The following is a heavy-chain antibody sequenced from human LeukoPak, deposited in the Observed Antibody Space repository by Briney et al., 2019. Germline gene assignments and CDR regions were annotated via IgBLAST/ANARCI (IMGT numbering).Heavy chain of an antibody. CDR1: GGSISSYY. J-gene: IGHJ4*02. V-gene: IGHV4-59*01. CDR2: IYYSGST. D-gene: IGHD6-13*01. Sequence: SETLSLTCTVSGGSISSYYWSWIRQPPGKGLEWIGYIYYSGSTNYNPSLKSRVTISVDMSKNQFSLKLSSVTAADTAVYYCARVGRYSSSWYDYWGQGTLVTVSS. CDR3: ARVGRYSSSWYDY.